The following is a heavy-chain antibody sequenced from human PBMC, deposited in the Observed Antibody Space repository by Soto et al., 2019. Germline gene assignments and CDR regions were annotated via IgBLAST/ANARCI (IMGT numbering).Heavy chain of an antibody. J-gene: IGHJ3*02. V-gene: IGHV3-23*01. D-gene: IGHD6-13*01. Sequence: GGSLRLSCAASGFTFSSYAMSWVRQAPGKGLEWVSAISGSGGSTYYADSVKGRFTISRDNSKNTLYLQMNSLRAEDTAVYYCAKGLTYSSSWYDPYDAFDIWGQGTMVTVSS. CDR1: GFTFSSYA. CDR2: ISGSGGST. CDR3: AKGLTYSSSWYDPYDAFDI.